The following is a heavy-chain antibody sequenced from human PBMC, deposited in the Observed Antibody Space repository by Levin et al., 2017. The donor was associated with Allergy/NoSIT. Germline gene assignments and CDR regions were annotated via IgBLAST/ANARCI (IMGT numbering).Heavy chain of an antibody. CDR3: AKLGDIVVVPAAGYGMDV. D-gene: IGHD2-2*01. Sequence: GGSLRLSCAASGFTFSSYEMNWVRQAPGKGLEWVSYISSSGSTIYYADSVKGRFTISRDNAKNSLYLQMNSLRAEDTAVYYCAKLGDIVVVPAAGYGMDVWGQGTTVTVSS. J-gene: IGHJ6*02. CDR1: GFTFSSYE. V-gene: IGHV3-48*03. CDR2: ISSSGSTI.